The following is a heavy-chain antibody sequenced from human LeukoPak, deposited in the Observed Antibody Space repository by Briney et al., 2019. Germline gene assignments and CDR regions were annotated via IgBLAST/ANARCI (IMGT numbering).Heavy chain of an antibody. CDR1: GFNVSSNY. CDR3: ARVGVAAALDY. J-gene: IGHJ4*02. Sequence: GGSLRLSCAASGFNVSSNYMTWVRQAPGQGLEWVSVIYSGGNTYYADSVKGRFTLSRDNSQNTFYLQMNSLRTEDTAVYYCARVGVAAALDYWGQGTLVTVSS. CDR2: IYSGGNT. D-gene: IGHD6-13*01. V-gene: IGHV3-53*01.